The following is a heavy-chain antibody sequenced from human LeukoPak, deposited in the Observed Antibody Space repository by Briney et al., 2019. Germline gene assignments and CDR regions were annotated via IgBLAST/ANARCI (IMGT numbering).Heavy chain of an antibody. Sequence: SETLSLTCTVSGFSISSSSFYWGWIRQPPGQGLEWIGSFYYSGSTNYNPSLKSRVAISVDTSKNQFSLKLSSVTAADTAVYYCASFPHQGGSHSDYWGQGTLVTVSS. CDR3: ASFPHQGGSHSDY. CDR1: GFSISSSSFY. D-gene: IGHD1-26*01. V-gene: IGHV4-39*07. J-gene: IGHJ4*02. CDR2: FYYSGST.